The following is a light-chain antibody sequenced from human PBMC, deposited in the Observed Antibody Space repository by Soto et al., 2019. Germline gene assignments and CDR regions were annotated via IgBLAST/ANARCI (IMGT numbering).Light chain of an antibody. Sequence: EIVLTQSPATLSLSPGDRATLSCRASRSVRSYLAWYQQKPGQAPRLLIYDASNRAAGIPARFSGSGSETDFTLSIRNLEPEDFAVYYCQQRYAWPPITFGQGTRLEIK. V-gene: IGKV3-11*01. J-gene: IGKJ5*01. CDR1: RSVRSY. CDR2: DAS. CDR3: QQRYAWPPIT.